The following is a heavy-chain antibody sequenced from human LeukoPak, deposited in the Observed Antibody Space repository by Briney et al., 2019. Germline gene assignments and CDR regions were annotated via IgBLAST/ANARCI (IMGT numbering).Heavy chain of an antibody. V-gene: IGHV4-61*08. J-gene: IGHJ5*02. CDR3: ARAYSYGYADP. Sequence: SGTLSLTCTVSGGSISSGGYYWSWIRQPPGKGLEWIGYMSYSGSTNYNPSLESRVTISIDTSKSQFSLKLSSVTAADTAVYYCARAYSYGYADPWGQGTLVTVSS. CDR1: GGSISSGGYY. D-gene: IGHD5-18*01. CDR2: MSYSGST.